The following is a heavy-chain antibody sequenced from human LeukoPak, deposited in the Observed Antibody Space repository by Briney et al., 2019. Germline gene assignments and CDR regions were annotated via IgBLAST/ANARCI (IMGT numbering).Heavy chain of an antibody. CDR2: ISYDGSNK. J-gene: IGHJ4*02. CDR3: ARDPLRGSSSDYFDY. V-gene: IGHV3-30*03. CDR1: GFTFSSYG. D-gene: IGHD6-6*01. Sequence: GGSLRLSCAASGFTFSSYGMHWVRQAPGKGLEWVAVISYDGSNKYYADSVKGRFTISRDNSKNTLYLQMNSLRAEDTAVYYCARDPLRGSSSDYFDYWGQGTLVTVSS.